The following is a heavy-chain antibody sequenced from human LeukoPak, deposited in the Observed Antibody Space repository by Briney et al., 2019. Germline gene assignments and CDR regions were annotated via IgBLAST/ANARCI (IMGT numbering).Heavy chain of an antibody. V-gene: IGHV4-59*01. CDR3: ARDGGVYSSSWYPLGDYYYYYMDV. CDR2: IYYSGGT. D-gene: IGHD6-13*01. CDR1: GGSISSYY. Sequence: SETLSLTCTVSGGSISSYYWSWIRQPPGKGLEWIGYIYYSGGTNYNPSLKRRGSISVDTSKNQFSLTLSSVTAADTAVYSCARDGGVYSSSWYPLGDYYYYYMDVWGKGTTVTVSS. J-gene: IGHJ6*03.